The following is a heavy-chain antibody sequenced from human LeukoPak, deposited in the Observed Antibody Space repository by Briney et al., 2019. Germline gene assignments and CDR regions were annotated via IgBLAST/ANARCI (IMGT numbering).Heavy chain of an antibody. CDR3: ARGDDYSNFGGY. J-gene: IGHJ4*02. V-gene: IGHV1-8*03. CDR2: MNPNSGNT. D-gene: IGHD4-11*01. Sequence: APVKVSCKASGYTFTSYDINWVRQATGQGLEWMGWMNPNSGNTGYAQKFQGRVTITRNTSISTAYMELSSLRSEDTAVYYCARGDDYSNFGGYWGQGTLVTVSS. CDR1: GYTFTSYD.